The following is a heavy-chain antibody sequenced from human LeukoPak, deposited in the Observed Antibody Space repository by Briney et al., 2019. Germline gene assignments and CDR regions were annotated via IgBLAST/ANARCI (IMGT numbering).Heavy chain of an antibody. CDR1: GGSISSGGYY. D-gene: IGHD5-24*01. Sequence: SQTLSLTCTVSGGSISSGGYYWSWIRQHPGKGLEWIGYIYYSGSTNYNPSLKSRVTISVDTSKNQFSLKLSSVTAADTAVYYCARVFRDGYNHYYFDYWGQGTLVTVSS. J-gene: IGHJ4*02. V-gene: IGHV4-61*08. CDR2: IYYSGST. CDR3: ARVFRDGYNHYYFDY.